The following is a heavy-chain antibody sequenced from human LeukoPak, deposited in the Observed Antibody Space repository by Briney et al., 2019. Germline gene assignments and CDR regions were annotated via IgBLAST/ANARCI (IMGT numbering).Heavy chain of an antibody. D-gene: IGHD2-2*02. V-gene: IGHV1-24*01. J-gene: IGHJ2*01. CDR1: GYTLTELS. CDR2: FDPEDGET. Sequence: GASVRVSCKVSGYTLTELSMHWVRQAPGKGLEWMGGFDPEDGETIYAQKFQGRVTMTEDTSTDTAYMELSSLRSEDTAVYYCATECSSTSCYIGRYFDLWGRGTLVTVSS. CDR3: ATECSSTSCYIGRYFDL.